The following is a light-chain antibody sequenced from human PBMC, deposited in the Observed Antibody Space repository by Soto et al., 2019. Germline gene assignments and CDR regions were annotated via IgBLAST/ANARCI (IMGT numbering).Light chain of an antibody. Sequence: QSALTQPASVSGSPGRSTTIPCTGTSSDVGGYNYVSWYQQHPGKAPKLMIYDVSNRPSGVSNRFSGSKSGNTASLTISGLQAEDEADYYCSSYTSSSLYVFGTGTKLTVL. CDR3: SSYTSSSLYV. J-gene: IGLJ1*01. CDR2: DVS. CDR1: SSDVGGYNY. V-gene: IGLV2-14*01.